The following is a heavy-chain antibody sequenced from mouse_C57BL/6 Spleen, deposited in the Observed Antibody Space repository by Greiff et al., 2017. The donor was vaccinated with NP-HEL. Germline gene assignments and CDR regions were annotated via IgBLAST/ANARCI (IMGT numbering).Heavy chain of an antibody. Sequence: VQLQQSGPELVKPGASVKISCKASGYSFPGYYMNWVKQSTEKSLEWIGELNPSTGGTTYNQKFKAKATLTVDKSSSTAYMQLKSLTSEDSAVYYCARSYGNYECDYWGQGTTLTVSS. J-gene: IGHJ2*01. CDR2: LNPSTGGT. V-gene: IGHV1-42*01. CDR1: GYSFPGYY. CDR3: ARSYGNYECDY. D-gene: IGHD2-1*01.